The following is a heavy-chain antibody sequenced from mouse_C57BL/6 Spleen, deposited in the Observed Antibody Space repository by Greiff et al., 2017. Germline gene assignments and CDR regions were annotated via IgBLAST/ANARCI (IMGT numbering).Heavy chain of an antibody. CDR3: SRSDSSGSWFAY. CDR1: GYTFTSYT. V-gene: IGHV1-4*01. Sequence: QVQLQQSGAELARPGASVKMSCKASGYTFTSYTMHWVKQRPGQGLEWIGYINPSSGYTTYNQKFKDKATLTADKSSSTAYMQLSSLTSEDSAVYYCSRSDSSGSWFAYWGQGTLVTVSA. J-gene: IGHJ3*01. D-gene: IGHD3-2*02. CDR2: INPSSGYT.